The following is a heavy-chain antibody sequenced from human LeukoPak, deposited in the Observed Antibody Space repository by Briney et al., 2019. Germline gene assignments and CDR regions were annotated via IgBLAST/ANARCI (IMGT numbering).Heavy chain of an antibody. D-gene: IGHD3-9*01. J-gene: IGHJ3*02. CDR3: ARDAYDILTGYHDAFDI. CDR1: GGSISSSSYY. Sequence: SETLSLTCTVSGGSISSSSYYWGWIRQPPGKGLEWIGTIYYSGTTYYNPSLKSRVTISVDTSKNQFSLKLSSVTAADTAVYYCARDAYDILTGYHDAFDIWGQGTMVTVSS. V-gene: IGHV4-39*07. CDR2: IYYSGTT.